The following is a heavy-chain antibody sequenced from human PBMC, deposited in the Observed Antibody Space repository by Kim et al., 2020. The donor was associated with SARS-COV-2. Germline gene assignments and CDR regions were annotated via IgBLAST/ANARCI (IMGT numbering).Heavy chain of an antibody. D-gene: IGHD5-12*01. Sequence: YSQKFQGRGTITRDTSASTAYMELSSLRSEDTAVYYCARDGYNLNNWFDPWGQGTLVTVSS. CDR3: ARDGYNLNNWFDP. V-gene: IGHV1-3*01. J-gene: IGHJ5*02.